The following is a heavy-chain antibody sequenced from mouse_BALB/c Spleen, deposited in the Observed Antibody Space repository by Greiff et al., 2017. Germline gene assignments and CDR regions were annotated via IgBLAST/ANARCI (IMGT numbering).Heavy chain of an antibody. CDR1: GFAFSSYD. V-gene: IGHV5-12-1*01. D-gene: IGHD1-1*01. CDR3: ARHYYGSSYDYAMDY. Sequence: EVQRVESGGGLVKPGGSLKLSCAASGFAFSSYDMSWVRQTPEKRLEWVAYISSGGGSTYYPDTVKGRFTISRDNAKNTLYLQMSSLKSEDTAMYYCARHYYGSSYDYAMDYWGQGTSVTVSS. CDR2: ISSGGGST. J-gene: IGHJ4*01.